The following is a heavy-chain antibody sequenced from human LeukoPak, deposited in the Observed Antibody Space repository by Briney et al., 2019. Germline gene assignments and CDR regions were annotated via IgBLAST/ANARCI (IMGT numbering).Heavy chain of an antibody. Sequence: SETLSLTCTVSGGSIYNYYWSWIRQPPGKGLEWVGYIYASGSTKFNPALKTRVTISVDASKNQFSLKLRSVTAADTATYYCARHDSNYVGYFDSWGQGTLVAVSS. J-gene: IGHJ4*02. CDR3: ARHDSNYVGYFDS. V-gene: IGHV4-4*09. CDR2: IYASGST. CDR1: GGSIYNYY. D-gene: IGHD1-7*01.